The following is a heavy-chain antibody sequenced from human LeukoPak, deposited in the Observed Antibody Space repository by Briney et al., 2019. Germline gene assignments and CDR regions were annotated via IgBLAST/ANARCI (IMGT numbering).Heavy chain of an antibody. V-gene: IGHV3-13*01. Sequence: GGSLRLSCAASGFTFSSYDMHWVRQATGKGLEWVSAIGTAGDTYYPGSVKGRFTISRENAKNSLYLQMNSLRAGETAVYYCARGSTVRAFDIWGQGTMVTVSS. J-gene: IGHJ3*02. CDR2: IGTAGDT. CDR1: GFTFSSYD. CDR3: ARGSTVRAFDI. D-gene: IGHD4-17*01.